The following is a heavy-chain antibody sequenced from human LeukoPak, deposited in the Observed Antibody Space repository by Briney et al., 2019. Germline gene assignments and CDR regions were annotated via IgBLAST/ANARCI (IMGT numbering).Heavy chain of an antibody. V-gene: IGHV3-48*01. CDR3: ARGGVTGTGSLFDH. CDR1: GFSFSSYG. J-gene: IGHJ4*02. D-gene: IGHD1-1*01. CDR2: INSGSATT. Sequence: GGSLRLSCAASGFSFSSYGTHWVRQAPGKGLEWVSYINSGSATTYYADSVKGRFTISRDNAENSLYLQMNGLRAEDMAVYCCARGGVTGTGSLFDHWGQGTLVTVSS.